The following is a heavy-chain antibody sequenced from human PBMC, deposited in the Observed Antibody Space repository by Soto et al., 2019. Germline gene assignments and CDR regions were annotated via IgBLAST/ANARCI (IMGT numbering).Heavy chain of an antibody. CDR2: IIPIFGTA. J-gene: IGHJ6*02. D-gene: IGHD2-15*01. V-gene: IGHV1-69*12. CDR3: ARAVVGGDCCYYYGMDV. Sequence: QVQLVQSGAEVKKPGSSVKVSCKASGGTFSSYAISWVRQAPGQGLEWMGGIIPIFGTANYAQKFQGRVTITADESTSTAYMELISLRAEDTAVYYCARAVVGGDCCYYYGMDVWGQGTTVTVSS. CDR1: GGTFSSYA.